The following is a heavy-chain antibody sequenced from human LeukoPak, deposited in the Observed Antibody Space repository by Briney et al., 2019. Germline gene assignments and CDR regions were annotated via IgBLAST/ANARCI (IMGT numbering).Heavy chain of an antibody. V-gene: IGHV3-74*01. D-gene: IGHD2-8*01. J-gene: IGHJ3*02. CDR3: TRGRSGANPNGLDI. CDR2: IRPDGSGS. Sequence: GGSLRLSCAPSGFTFRSNWMHWVRQAPGKGLVWVSRIRPDGSGSNYADSVKGRFTISRDNAKNTVYLQMNGLRAEDTAIYYCTRGRSGANPNGLDIWGQGTMVTVSS. CDR1: GFTFRSNW.